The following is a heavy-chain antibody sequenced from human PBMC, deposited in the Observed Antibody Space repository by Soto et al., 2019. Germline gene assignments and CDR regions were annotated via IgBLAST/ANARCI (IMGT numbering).Heavy chain of an antibody. D-gene: IGHD2-15*01. CDR2: VSHDGRNT. CDR3: ARGGRQRMVTSDFNY. J-gene: IGHJ4*02. V-gene: IGHV3-30*03. Sequence: VQLVESGGGVVQPGRSLRLSCAASGFTFSDYAMHWVRQAPGKGLEWVAVVSHDGRNTHYADSVKGRFTISRDSSKKTVSLEMTSLRAEDMAVYYCARGGRQRMVTSDFNYWGQGALVTVS. CDR1: GFTFSDYA.